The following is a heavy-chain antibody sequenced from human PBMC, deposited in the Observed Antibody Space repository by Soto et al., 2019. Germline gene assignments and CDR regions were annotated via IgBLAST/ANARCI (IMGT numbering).Heavy chain of an antibody. CDR2: INNDESYT. Sequence: EVQLVESGGGLVQPAGPLRLSCTPSGFTFSISWMHWVRQSPGKGLVWVSRINNDESYTTYADSVKGRFAISRDNAKNTLYLQMNSLRAEDTAVYYCAREAYGSGNRYFDYWGQGTLVTVSS. CDR3: AREAYGSGNRYFDY. J-gene: IGHJ4*02. D-gene: IGHD3-10*01. CDR1: GFTFSISW. V-gene: IGHV3-74*01.